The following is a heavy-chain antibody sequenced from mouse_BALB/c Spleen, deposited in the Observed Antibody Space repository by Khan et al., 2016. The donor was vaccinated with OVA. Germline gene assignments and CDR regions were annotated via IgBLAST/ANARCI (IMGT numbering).Heavy chain of an antibody. Sequence: VQLVESGPGLVAPSQSLSITCTISGFLLTNYGVHWVRQPPGKGLEWLVLMWNDGSTTYNSALKSRLTISKDNSKSQVFLKMNSLQTDDTAMYFCARQPYYHYNIMDYWGQGTSVTVSS. CDR2: MWNDGST. V-gene: IGHV2-6-1*01. CDR1: GFLLTNYG. D-gene: IGHD2-10*01. J-gene: IGHJ4*01. CDR3: ARQPYYHYNIMDY.